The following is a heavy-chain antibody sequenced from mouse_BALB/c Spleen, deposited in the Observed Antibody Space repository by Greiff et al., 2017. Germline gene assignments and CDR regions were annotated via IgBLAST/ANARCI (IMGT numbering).Heavy chain of an antibody. CDR1: GFTFSSYA. Sequence: EVQLVESGGGLVKPGGSLKLSCAASGFTFSSYAMSWVRQTPEKRLEWVASISSGGSTYYSDSVKGRFTISRDNARNILYLQMSSLRSEDTAMYYCAREGAVVDYAMDYWGQGTSVTVSS. D-gene: IGHD1-1*01. CDR2: ISSGGST. CDR3: AREGAVVDYAMDY. V-gene: IGHV5-6-5*01. J-gene: IGHJ4*01.